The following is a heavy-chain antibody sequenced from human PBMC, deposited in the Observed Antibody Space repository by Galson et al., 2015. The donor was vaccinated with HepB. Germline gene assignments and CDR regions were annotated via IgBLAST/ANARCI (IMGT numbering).Heavy chain of an antibody. Sequence: QVQLQESGPGLVKPSETLSLTCTVSGGSISSYYWSWIRQPPGKGLEWIGYIYYSGSTNYNPSLKSRVTISVDTSKNQFSLKLSSVTAADTAVYYCARDIGVPAAIGGYYYMDVWGKGTTVTVSS. D-gene: IGHD2-2*01. CDR3: ARDIGVPAAIGGYYYMDV. V-gene: IGHV4-59*01. J-gene: IGHJ6*03. CDR2: IYYSGST. CDR1: GGSISSYY.